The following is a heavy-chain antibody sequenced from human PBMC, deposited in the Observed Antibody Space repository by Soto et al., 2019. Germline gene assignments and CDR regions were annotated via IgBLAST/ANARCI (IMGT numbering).Heavy chain of an antibody. Sequence: LSLTCTVSGASVSSGAYYWGWVRQRPGRGLEWIGYIYESGYTYYNTSLKSRLTISLDRSNNQFSLGLTSVTAADTAVYYCVRALRHTAMVYPWFDPCGQGTLVTVSS. D-gene: IGHD5-18*01. J-gene: IGHJ5*02. V-gene: IGHV4-31*03. CDR3: VRALRHTAMVYPWFDP. CDR1: GASVSSGAYY. CDR2: IYESGYT.